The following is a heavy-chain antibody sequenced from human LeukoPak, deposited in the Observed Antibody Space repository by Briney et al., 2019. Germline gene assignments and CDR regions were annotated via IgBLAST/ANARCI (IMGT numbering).Heavy chain of an antibody. CDR1: GYTFPSHF. V-gene: IGHV1-46*01. J-gene: IGHJ4*02. D-gene: IGHD4-17*01. CDR3: ARYGDYVDY. Sequence: GASVKVSCKASGYTFPSHFMHWVRQAPGQGLEWMGIINPTGGSTTYAQKFQGRVTMTRDTSTSTVYMELSSLRSDDTAVYYCARYGDYVDYWGQGTLVTVSS. CDR2: INPTGGST.